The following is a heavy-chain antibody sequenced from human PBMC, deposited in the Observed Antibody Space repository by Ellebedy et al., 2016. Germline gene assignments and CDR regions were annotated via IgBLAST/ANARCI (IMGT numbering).Heavy chain of an antibody. D-gene: IGHD5-18*01. J-gene: IGHJ4*02. CDR3: ARHMNTAMTNDY. CDR2: IDPSDSYT. CDR1: GYSFTTYW. V-gene: IGHV5-10-1*01. Sequence: GESLKISCKGSGYSFTTYWISWVRQMPGKGLEWMGRIDPSDSYTNYSPSFQGHVTLSADKSISTAYLQWSSLKASDTAMYYCARHMNTAMTNDYWGQGTLVTVSS.